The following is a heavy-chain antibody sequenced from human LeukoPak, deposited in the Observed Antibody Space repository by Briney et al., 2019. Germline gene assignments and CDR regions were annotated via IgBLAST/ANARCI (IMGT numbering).Heavy chain of an antibody. V-gene: IGHV3-23*01. CDR3: AKFMQQQLEMDWFDP. CDR1: GFTFSSYA. J-gene: IGHJ5*02. D-gene: IGHD6-13*01. Sequence: GGSLRLSCAASGFTFSSYAMSWVRQAPGKGLEWVSAISGSGGSTYYADSVKGRFTISRDNSKNTLYLQMNSLRAEDTAVYYCAKFMQQQLEMDWFDPWGQGTLVTVSS. CDR2: ISGSGGST.